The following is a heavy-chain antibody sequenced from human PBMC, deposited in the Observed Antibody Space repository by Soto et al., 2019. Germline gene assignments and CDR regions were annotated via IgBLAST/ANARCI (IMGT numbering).Heavy chain of an antibody. V-gene: IGHV3-30*04. CDR2: ISYDGSDK. CDR3: ARDGGGGEYDSRGYFDY. CDR1: GFTFSSYA. J-gene: IGHJ4*02. Sequence: QVQLVESGGGVVQPGRSLRLSCAASGFTFSSYAMHWVRQAPGKGLEWVAVISYDGSDKKYADSVKGRFTISRDNSKNTLYLQMNSRRAEGTAMYNCARDGGGGEYDSRGYFDYWGQGTLVTVSS. D-gene: IGHD3-22*01.